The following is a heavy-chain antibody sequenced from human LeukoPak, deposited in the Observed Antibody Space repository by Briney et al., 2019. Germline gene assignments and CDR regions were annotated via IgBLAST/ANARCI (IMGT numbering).Heavy chain of an antibody. CDR3: ATRITIFGVVSDY. CDR2: IYHSGST. J-gene: IGHJ4*02. V-gene: IGHV4-39*07. Sequence: SETLSLTCTVSGGSISSSSYYWGWIRQPPGKGLEWIGEIYHSGSTNYNPSLKSRVTISVDKSKNQFSLKLSSVTAADTAVYYCATRITIFGVVSDYWGQGTLVTVSS. D-gene: IGHD3-3*01. CDR1: GGSISSSSYY.